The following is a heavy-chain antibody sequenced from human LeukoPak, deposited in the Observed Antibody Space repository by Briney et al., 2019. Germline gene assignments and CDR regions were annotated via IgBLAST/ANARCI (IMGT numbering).Heavy chain of an antibody. Sequence: SETLSLTCTVSGGSISSYYWSWIRQPPGKGLEWIGYIYYSGTTNYTPSLKSRVTMSVDTSKNQFSLKLNSVTAADTAVYYCARGGGFFDYWGQGTLVTVSS. D-gene: IGHD3-16*01. J-gene: IGHJ4*02. CDR2: IYYSGTT. V-gene: IGHV4-59*01. CDR1: GGSISSYY. CDR3: ARGGGFFDY.